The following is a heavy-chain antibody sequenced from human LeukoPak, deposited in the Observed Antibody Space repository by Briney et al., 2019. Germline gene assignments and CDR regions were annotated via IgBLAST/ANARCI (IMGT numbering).Heavy chain of an antibody. D-gene: IGHD2-2*01. CDR2: IYHTGST. J-gene: IGHJ4*02. Sequence: SGTLSLTCTVSGDSISSTNWWTWVRQPPGKGLEWIGEIYHTGSTNYNPSLKSRITMPVDKSKNQFSLWLSYVTAADTAMYYCARFHCTSTSCYGDYYFDQWGQGTLVTVSS. CDR3: ARFHCTSTSCYGDYYFDQ. CDR1: GDSISSTNW. V-gene: IGHV4-4*02.